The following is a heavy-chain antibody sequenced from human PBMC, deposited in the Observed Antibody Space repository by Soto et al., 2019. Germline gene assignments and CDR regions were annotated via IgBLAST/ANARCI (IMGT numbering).Heavy chain of an antibody. Sequence: TSETLSLTCTVSGDSISSGGYYWSWIRQPPGKGLEWIGYIYYSGSTYYNPSLKSRVTISVDTSKNQFSLELRSVTAADTAVYYCARDILTPPTNWFDPWGQGTLVTVSS. CDR1: GDSISSGGYY. CDR3: ARDILTPPTNWFDP. D-gene: IGHD2-21*01. J-gene: IGHJ5*02. CDR2: IYYSGST. V-gene: IGHV4-31*03.